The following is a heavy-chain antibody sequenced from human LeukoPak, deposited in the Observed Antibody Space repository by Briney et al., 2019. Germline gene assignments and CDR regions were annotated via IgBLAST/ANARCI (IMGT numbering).Heavy chain of an antibody. CDR1: GFTFSNYW. CDR3: AELGITMIGGV. J-gene: IGHJ6*04. CDR2: ISSSGSTI. V-gene: IGHV3-48*04. Sequence: GGSLRLSCTASGFTFSNYWMHWVRQAPGKGLEWVSYISSSGSTIYYADSVKGRFTISRDNAKNSLYLQMNSLRAEDTAVYYCAELGITMIGGVWGKGTTVTISS. D-gene: IGHD3-10*02.